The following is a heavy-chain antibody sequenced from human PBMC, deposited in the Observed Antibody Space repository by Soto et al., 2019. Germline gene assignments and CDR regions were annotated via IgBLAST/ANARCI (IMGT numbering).Heavy chain of an antibody. J-gene: IGHJ4*02. CDR3: ARGISMIVEVQRDAPDPYYFES. Sequence: WETLSLTCAFYVVSFSGHYWSCIRHSPGKGLEWIGEINHSGSTNSNPSLKSRVTISVDTSKNQFSLKLNSVTAAETAVYYCARGISMIVEVQRDAPDPYYFESWGQGTLVSVSS. D-gene: IGHD3-22*01. V-gene: IGHV4-34*01. CDR1: VVSFSGHY. CDR2: INHSGST.